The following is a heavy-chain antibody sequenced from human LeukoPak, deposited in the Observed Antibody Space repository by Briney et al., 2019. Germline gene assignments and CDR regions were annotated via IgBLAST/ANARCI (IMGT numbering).Heavy chain of an antibody. V-gene: IGHV4-34*01. J-gene: IGHJ4*02. CDR3: AGGYSYGIHDY. CDR2: INHSGST. D-gene: IGHD5-18*01. Sequence: SETLSLTCAVYGGSSSGYYWSWIRQPPGKGLEWIGEINHSGSTNYNPSLKSRVTISVDTSKNQFSLKLSSVTAADTAVYYCAGGYSYGIHDYWGQGTLVTVSS. CDR1: GGSSSGYY.